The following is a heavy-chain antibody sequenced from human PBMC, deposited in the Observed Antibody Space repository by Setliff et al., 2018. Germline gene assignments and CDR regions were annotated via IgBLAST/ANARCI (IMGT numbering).Heavy chain of an antibody. J-gene: IGHJ4*02. V-gene: IGHV3-48*03. CDR3: ACPDILTGLYDY. CDR2: ISSSGSTI. CDR1: GFTFGDYA. D-gene: IGHD3-9*01. Sequence: GGSLRLSCTASGFTFGDYAMNWVRQAPGKGLEWVSYISSSGSTIYYADSVKGRFTISRDNAKNSLYLQMNSLRAEDTAVYYCACPDILTGLYDYWGQGTLVTVSS.